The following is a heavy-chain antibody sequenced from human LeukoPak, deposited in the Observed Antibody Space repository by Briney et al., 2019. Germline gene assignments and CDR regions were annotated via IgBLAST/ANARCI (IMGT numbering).Heavy chain of an antibody. CDR1: GYSTTNDDY. CDR3: VKIGGRSGSRHFDH. J-gene: IGHJ4*02. D-gene: IGHD3-16*01. Sequence: PSETLSLTCSVSGYSTTNDDYWGWLRQPPGKGLEWIASVHHDGTTFHNPSLRSRVAIYLDTTNNQCSLRLNAVTDADTAIYYCVKIGGRSGSRHFDHWGQGNLVTVSS. V-gene: IGHV4-38-2*01. CDR2: VHHDGTT.